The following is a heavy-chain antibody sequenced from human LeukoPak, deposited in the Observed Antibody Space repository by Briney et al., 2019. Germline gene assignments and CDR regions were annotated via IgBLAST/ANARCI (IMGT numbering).Heavy chain of an antibody. CDR3: ARWSSTSCYDY. V-gene: IGHV3-64*01. CDR1: GFTLSSYA. D-gene: IGHD2-2*01. Sequence: PGGSLRLSCAASGFTLSSYAMHWVRQAPGKGLEYVSAISTDGGSPYYANSVKGRFTISRDNSKNTLYLQMGSLRAEDMAVYYCARWSSTSCYDYWGQGTLVTVS. CDR2: ISTDGGSP. J-gene: IGHJ4*02.